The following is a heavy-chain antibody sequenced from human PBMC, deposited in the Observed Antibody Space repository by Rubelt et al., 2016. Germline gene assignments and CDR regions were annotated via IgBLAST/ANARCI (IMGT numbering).Heavy chain of an antibody. V-gene: IGHV1-3*01. CDR2: IKAGNGDT. Sequence: QVQLVQSGAEVKKPEASMKVSCKASGYTFISYAIHWVRQAPGQSLEWVGWIKAGNGDTKYSERFQDRLTLTRNTAASTTYLELSYLRSEDTAVYYCARDEDYWGQGALVTVSS. CDR1: GYTFISYA. J-gene: IGHJ4*02. CDR3: ARDEDY.